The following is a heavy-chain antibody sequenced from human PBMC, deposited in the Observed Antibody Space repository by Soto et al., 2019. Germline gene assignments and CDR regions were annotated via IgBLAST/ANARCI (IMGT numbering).Heavy chain of an antibody. CDR2: TYYRSKWYN. J-gene: IGHJ6*03. V-gene: IGHV6-1*01. CDR3: ARESDRMDVGRQLSSYYYYYYMDV. Sequence: SQTLSLTCAISGDSVSSNSAAWNWIRQSPSRGLEWLGRTYYRSKWYNDYAVSVKSRITINPDTSKNQFSLQLNSVTPEDTAVYYCARESDRMDVGRQLSSYYYYYYMDVWGKGTTVTVSS. D-gene: IGHD6-13*01. CDR1: GDSVSSNSAA.